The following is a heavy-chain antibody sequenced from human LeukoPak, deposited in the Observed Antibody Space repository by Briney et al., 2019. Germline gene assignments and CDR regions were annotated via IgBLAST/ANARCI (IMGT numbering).Heavy chain of an antibody. V-gene: IGHV3-20*01. Sequence: GGSLRLSCAASGFTFDDYGMSWVRQAPGKGLEWVSGINWNGGSTGYADSVKGRFTISRDNAKNSLYLQMNSLRAEDTALYHCARAEFYSSSAAHFDYWGQGTLVTVSS. CDR2: INWNGGST. CDR3: ARAEFYSSSAAHFDY. CDR1: GFTFDDYG. D-gene: IGHD6-6*01. J-gene: IGHJ4*02.